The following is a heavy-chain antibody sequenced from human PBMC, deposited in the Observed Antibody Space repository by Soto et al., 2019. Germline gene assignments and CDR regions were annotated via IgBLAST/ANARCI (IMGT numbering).Heavy chain of an antibody. CDR1: GFSLSTSGVG. V-gene: IGHV2-5*01. D-gene: IGHD4-4*01. J-gene: IGHJ4*02. CDR3: ARRPRYSNYVDY. Sequence: QITLKESGPTLVKPTQPLTLTCTFSGFSLSTSGVGVGWIRQPPGKALEWLALIYWNDDKRYSPSLKSRLTIAEDPSKLLVVLNMTNMDPVDTATYFCARRPRYSNYVDYWGQGTLVTVSS. CDR2: IYWNDDK.